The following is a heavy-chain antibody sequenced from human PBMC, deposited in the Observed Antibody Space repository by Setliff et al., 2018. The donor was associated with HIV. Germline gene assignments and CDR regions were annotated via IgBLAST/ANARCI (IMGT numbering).Heavy chain of an antibody. J-gene: IGHJ4*02. Sequence: PSETLSLTCALYGGSFSDYYWSWIRQPPGMGLEWIGEVNRGRRTNYNSSLKSRVTISIDTSRNQFSLTVSSVTAADTAVYYCARGLNYDGSGSYLPLGYWGQGTLVTVSS. V-gene: IGHV4-34*01. D-gene: IGHD3-10*01. CDR3: ARGLNYDGSGSYLPLGY. CDR2: VNRGRRT. CDR1: GGSFSDYY.